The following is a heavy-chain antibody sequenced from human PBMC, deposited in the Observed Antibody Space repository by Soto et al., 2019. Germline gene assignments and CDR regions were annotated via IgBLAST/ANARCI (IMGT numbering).Heavy chain of an antibody. J-gene: IGHJ2*01. CDR2: IKTDGSII. D-gene: IGHD3-16*01. V-gene: IGHV3-74*01. CDR3: XXXRQGAWYFDL. CDR1: GFSFSSYW. Sequence: EVQLVESGGGLVQPGGSLRLSCAASGFSFSSYWMHWVSQAPGKGLVWVSRIKTDGSIITYADSVKGRFTISRDNANXTXXXXXXXXXXXXXXXXXXXXXRQGAWYFDLWGRGTLVSVSS.